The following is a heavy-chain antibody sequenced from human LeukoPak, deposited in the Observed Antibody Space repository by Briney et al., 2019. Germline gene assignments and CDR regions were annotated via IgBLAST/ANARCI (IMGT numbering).Heavy chain of an antibody. J-gene: IGHJ4*02. CDR2: IIPIFGTA. CDR1: GGTFSSYA. V-gene: IGHV1-69*13. D-gene: IGHD3-10*01. Sequence: ASVKVSCKASGGTFSSYAISWVRQAPGQGLEWMGGIIPIFGTANYAQKFQGRVTITADESTSTAYMELSSLRSEDTAVYYCARDSPYYYGSGSPFDYWGQGTLVTVSS. CDR3: ARDSPYYYGSGSPFDY.